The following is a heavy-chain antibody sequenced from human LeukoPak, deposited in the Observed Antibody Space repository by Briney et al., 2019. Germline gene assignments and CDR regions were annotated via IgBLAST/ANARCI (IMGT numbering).Heavy chain of an antibody. Sequence: PSETLSLTCTVSGGSISSSTYYWGWIRQPPGKGLEWVANIKQDGSEKYYVDSVKGRFTISRDNAKNSLYLQMNSLRAEDTAVYYCARTRGFCSSTSCPSPYYYYMDVWGKGTTVTVSS. CDR2: IKQDGSEK. CDR3: ARTRGFCSSTSCPSPYYYYMDV. CDR1: GGSISSSTYY. J-gene: IGHJ6*03. D-gene: IGHD2-2*01. V-gene: IGHV3-7*01.